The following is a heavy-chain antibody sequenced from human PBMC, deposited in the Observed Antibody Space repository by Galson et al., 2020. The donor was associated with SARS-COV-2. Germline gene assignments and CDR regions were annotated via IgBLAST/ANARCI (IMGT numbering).Heavy chain of an antibody. CDR3: ASSGTTYYFDY. D-gene: IGHD1-26*01. V-gene: IGHV1-2*02. Sequence: ASVKDSRKAYGYTFTGYYMHWVRQAPGQGLEWMGWINPNSGGTNDAQKFQGRVTMTRHTSISTAYMQLSRLRSDDTAVYYCASSGTTYYFDYWGQGTLVTVS. CDR1: GYTFTGYY. CDR2: INPNSGGT. J-gene: IGHJ4*02.